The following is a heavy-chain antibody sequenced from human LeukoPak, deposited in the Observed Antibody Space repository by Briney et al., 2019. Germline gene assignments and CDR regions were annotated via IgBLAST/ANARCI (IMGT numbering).Heavy chain of an antibody. J-gene: IGHJ4*02. CDR3: ARDRSGSGSYYTLDY. CDR1: GFTCSSYA. Sequence: GGSLRLSCAASGFTCSSYAMHWVRQAPGKGLEYVSAISSNGGSTYYANSVKGRFTISRDNSKNTLYLQMGSLRAEDMAVYYCARDRSGSGSYYTLDYWGQGTLVTVSS. V-gene: IGHV3-64*01. D-gene: IGHD3-10*01. CDR2: ISSNGGST.